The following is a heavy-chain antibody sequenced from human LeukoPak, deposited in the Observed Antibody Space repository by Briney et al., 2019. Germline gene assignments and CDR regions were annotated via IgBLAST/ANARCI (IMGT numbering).Heavy chain of an antibody. V-gene: IGHV3-48*01. D-gene: IGHD4-17*01. CDR1: GFTFRSYS. CDR2: ISSSSSTI. J-gene: IGHJ4*02. CDR3: ARVGIYGDHDY. Sequence: GGSLRLSCAASGFTFRSYSMNWVRQAPGKGLEWVSYISSSSSTIYYADSVKGRFTISRDNAKNSLYLQMNSLRAEDTAVYYCARVGIYGDHDYWGQGTLVTVSS.